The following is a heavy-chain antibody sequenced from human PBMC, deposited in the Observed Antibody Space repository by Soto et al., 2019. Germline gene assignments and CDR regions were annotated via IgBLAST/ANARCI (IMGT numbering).Heavy chain of an antibody. V-gene: IGHV1-58*01. CDR1: GFTFTSSA. CDR2: IVVGSGNT. J-gene: IGHJ3*02. Sequence: SVKVSCKASGFTFTSSAVQWVRQARGQRLEWIGWIVVGSGNTNYAQKFQERVTITRDMSTSTAYMELSSLRSEDTAVYYCAAAGTRIVVVTANPDAFDIWGQGTMVTVSS. D-gene: IGHD2-21*02. CDR3: AAAGTRIVVVTANPDAFDI.